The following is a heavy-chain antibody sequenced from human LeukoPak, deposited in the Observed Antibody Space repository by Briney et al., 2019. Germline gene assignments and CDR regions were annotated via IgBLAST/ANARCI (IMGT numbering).Heavy chain of an antibody. CDR3: ARAYSSGYHFDY. V-gene: IGHV1-69*10. D-gene: IGHD3-22*01. J-gene: IGHJ4*02. CDR2: IIPILGIA. Sequence: VASVKVSCKASGGTFSSYAISWVRQAPGQGLEWMGGIIPILGIANYAQKFQGRVTITADKSTSTAYMELSSLRSEDTAVYYCARAYSSGYHFDYWGQGTLVTVSS. CDR1: GGTFSSYA.